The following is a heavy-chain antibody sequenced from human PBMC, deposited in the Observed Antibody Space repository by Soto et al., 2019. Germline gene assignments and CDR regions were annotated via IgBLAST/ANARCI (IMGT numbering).Heavy chain of an antibody. D-gene: IGHD6-19*01. V-gene: IGHV3-11*01. CDR1: GFSFSDYY. CDR2: ITSSGSTI. J-gene: IGHJ4*02. CDR3: ARENEQWVAADN. Sequence: PXGSLGLFCAASGFSFSDYYMSWIRQAPGKGLEWVSYITSSGSTIYYADSVKGRFTISRDNAKNSLYLQMNSLRAEDTAVYYCARENEQWVAADNWGQGTLVNVSS.